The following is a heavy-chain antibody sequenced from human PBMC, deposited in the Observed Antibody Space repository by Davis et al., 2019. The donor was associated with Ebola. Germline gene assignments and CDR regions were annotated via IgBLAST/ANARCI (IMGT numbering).Heavy chain of an antibody. D-gene: IGHD3-9*01. CDR2: INGDGSRT. J-gene: IGHJ4*02. CDR1: GFTFSRHW. Sequence: GESLKISCAASGFTFSRHWMHWVRQVPGKGLVWVSRINGDGSRTTYADSVKGRFTISRDNSKNTLYLQMNSLRAEDTAVYYFARDPIRTTGLDKGDYWGQGTLVTVSS. CDR3: ARDPIRTTGLDKGDY. V-gene: IGHV3-74*01.